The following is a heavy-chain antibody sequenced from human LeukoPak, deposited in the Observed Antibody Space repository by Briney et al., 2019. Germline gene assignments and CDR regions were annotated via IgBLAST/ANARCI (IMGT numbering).Heavy chain of an antibody. CDR2: ISGSGGTT. Sequence: PGGSLRLSCAASGFTFSSYAMSWVRQAPGKGLEWVSSISGSGGTTYYADSVKGRFTISRDNSNNTLYLQMNSLRPEDTAVYYCAKDDAWLQYGDWGRGTLVTVSS. CDR3: AKDDAWLQYGD. J-gene: IGHJ4*02. V-gene: IGHV3-23*01. D-gene: IGHD5-24*01. CDR1: GFTFSSYA.